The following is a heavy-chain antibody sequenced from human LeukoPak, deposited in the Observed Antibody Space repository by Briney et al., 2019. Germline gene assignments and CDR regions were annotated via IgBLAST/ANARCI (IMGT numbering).Heavy chain of an antibody. V-gene: IGHV4-59*12. J-gene: IGHJ4*02. CDR2: IYYSGST. CDR3: ARGYYYDSSGYYPNFDY. Sequence: SETLSLTCTVSGGSISSYYWSWIRQPPGKGLEWIGYIYYSGSTNYNPSLKSRVTISVDTSKNQFSLKLSSVTAADTAVYYCARGYYYDSSGYYPNFDYWGQGTLVTVSS. CDR1: GGSISSYY. D-gene: IGHD3-22*01.